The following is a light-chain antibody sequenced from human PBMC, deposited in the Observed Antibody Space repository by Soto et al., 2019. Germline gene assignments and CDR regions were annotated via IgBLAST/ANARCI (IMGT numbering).Light chain of an antibody. J-gene: IGKJ1*01. CDR2: GAS. V-gene: IGKV3-20*01. CDR1: QSVSNNY. CDR3: QYDGT. Sequence: VVWAQINGTLSLSPGERATLSCRASQSVSNNYLAWYQQKPGQAPRLLFYGASSRATVIPDRFSGSGSGTDFTRTISSLEPEDFSVYYCQYDGTFGQGTKVDIK.